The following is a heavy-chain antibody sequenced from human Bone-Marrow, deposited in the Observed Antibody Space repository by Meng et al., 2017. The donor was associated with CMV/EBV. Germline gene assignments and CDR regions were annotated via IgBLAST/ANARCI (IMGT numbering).Heavy chain of an antibody. D-gene: IGHD1-1*01. J-gene: IGHJ4*02. Sequence: GESLKISCASGGFTFSGSAMRWVRQAAGKGLEWVGRIRSKDNRYATAYAASGKGRFTITRDDTKDTADLQMNSLNTADTDVYYCNSRLTPTEKGVEYWGQGTLVTVSS. CDR2: IRSKDNRYAT. V-gene: IGHV3-73*01. CDR3: NSRLTPTEKGVEY. CDR1: GFTFSGSA.